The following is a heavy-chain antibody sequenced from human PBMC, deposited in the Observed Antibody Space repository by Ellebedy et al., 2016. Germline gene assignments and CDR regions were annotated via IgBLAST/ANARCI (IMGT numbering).Heavy chain of an antibody. CDR3: ARDTYPFGDY. CDR2: ISSTATYI. D-gene: IGHD3-16*01. J-gene: IGHJ4*02. CDR1: GFTFSNFA. V-gene: IGHV3-21*01. Sequence: GESLKISCAASGFTFSNFAMSWVRQAPGKGLEWVSSISSTATYIYYADSVKGRFTISRDNAKNSLYLQMNSLRTEDTAVYYCARDTYPFGDYWGQGILVTVSS.